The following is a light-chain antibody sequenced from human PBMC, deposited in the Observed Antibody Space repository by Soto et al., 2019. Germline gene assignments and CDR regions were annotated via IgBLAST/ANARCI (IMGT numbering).Light chain of an antibody. CDR1: QSVASNY. V-gene: IGKV3-20*01. CDR3: QQYSRSPWT. CDR2: CAS. J-gene: IGKJ1*01. Sequence: EIVLTQSPGTLSLSPGERATLSCRASQSVASNYLAWYQQKPGQAPRLLIYCASSRATGIPDRFSGSGSGTDFTLTISRLEPEDFAVYNCQQYSRSPWTFGQGTKVEIK.